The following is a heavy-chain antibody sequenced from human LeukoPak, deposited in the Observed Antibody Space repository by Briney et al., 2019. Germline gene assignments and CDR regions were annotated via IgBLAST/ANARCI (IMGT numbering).Heavy chain of an antibody. Sequence: PSQTLSLTCAVSGGSISSGGYSWSWIRQPPGKGLEWIGYIYYSGSTYYNPSLKSRVTISVDTSKNQFSLKLSSVTAADTAVYYCARVRLSPRWFDPWGQGTLVTVSS. V-gene: IGHV4-30-4*08. J-gene: IGHJ5*02. CDR3: ARVRLSPRWFDP. CDR2: IYYSGST. CDR1: GGSISSGGYS. D-gene: IGHD3-16*02.